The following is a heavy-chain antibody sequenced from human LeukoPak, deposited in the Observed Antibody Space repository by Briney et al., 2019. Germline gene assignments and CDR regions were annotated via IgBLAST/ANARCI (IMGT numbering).Heavy chain of an antibody. CDR3: ARDRGSSGWYEFDY. CDR1: GFTSGSYW. CDR2: IKQDGSEK. J-gene: IGHJ4*02. D-gene: IGHD6-19*01. Sequence: GGSLRLSCAASGFTSGSYWMSWVRQAPGKGLEWVANIKQDGSEKYYVDSVKGRFTISRDNAKNSLYLQMNSLRAEDTAVYYCARDRGSSGWYEFDYWGQGTLVTVFS. V-gene: IGHV3-7*01.